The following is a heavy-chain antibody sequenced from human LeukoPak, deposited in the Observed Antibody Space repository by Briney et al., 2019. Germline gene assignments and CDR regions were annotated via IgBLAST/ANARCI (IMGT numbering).Heavy chain of an antibody. J-gene: IGHJ4*02. V-gene: IGHV3-23*01. CDR3: AKDPRGAAAVSLPHPVDY. CDR1: GFTFSSYA. D-gene: IGHD6-13*01. Sequence: SGGSLRLSCAASGFTFSSYAMSWVRQAPGKGLEWVSAISGSGGSTYYADSVKGRFTISRDNSKNTLYLQMNSLRAEDTAVYYCAKDPRGAAAVSLPHPVDYWGQGTLVTVSS. CDR2: ISGSGGST.